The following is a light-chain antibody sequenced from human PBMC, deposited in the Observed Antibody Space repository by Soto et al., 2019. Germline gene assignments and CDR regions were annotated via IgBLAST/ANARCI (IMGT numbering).Light chain of an antibody. CDR2: DAS. Sequence: EIVLTQSPGTLSLSPGESATLSCRASQSVGRNYLAWFQHKPDQAPRRLIYDASNRATGVPDRFSGSGSGTDFTLSVTRLEPDGFAVYYCHQYAVSPLTFGGGTPVELK. CDR1: QSVGRNY. J-gene: IGKJ4*01. V-gene: IGKV3-20*01. CDR3: HQYAVSPLT.